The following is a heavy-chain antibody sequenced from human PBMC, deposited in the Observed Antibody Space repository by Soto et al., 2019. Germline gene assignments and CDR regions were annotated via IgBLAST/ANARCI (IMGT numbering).Heavy chain of an antibody. D-gene: IGHD4-17*01. Sequence: GESLKISCKGSEYSFTSYWIGWVRQMPGKGLEWMGIIYPGDSDTRYSPSSQGQVTNSADKSISTAYLQWSGLKASDTAMYYCAILDYGDQLYYFDYWGQGTLVTVSS. CDR2: IYPGDSDT. J-gene: IGHJ4*02. CDR1: EYSFTSYW. V-gene: IGHV5-51*01. CDR3: AILDYGDQLYYFDY.